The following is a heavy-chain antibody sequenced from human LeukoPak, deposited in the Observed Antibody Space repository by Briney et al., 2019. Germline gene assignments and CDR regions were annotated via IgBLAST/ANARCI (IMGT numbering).Heavy chain of an antibody. V-gene: IGHV3-9*03. J-gene: IGHJ4*02. CDR1: GFTFGDYT. CDR3: AKGYTFHGVAHDSGYFDY. D-gene: IGHD3-3*01. CDR2: ITWDGGNI. Sequence: PGGSLRLYCVTSGFTFGDYTMHWVRQVPGKGLEWLSGITWDGGNIAYADSVKGRFTISRANAKGSLYLQMNSLRNEDMAFYFCAKGYTFHGVAHDSGYFDYWGQGTLVTVSS.